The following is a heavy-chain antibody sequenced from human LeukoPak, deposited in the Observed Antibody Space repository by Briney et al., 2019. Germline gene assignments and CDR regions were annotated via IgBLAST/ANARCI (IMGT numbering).Heavy chain of an antibody. V-gene: IGHV4-59*12. D-gene: IGHD5-24*01. J-gene: IGHJ4*02. Sequence: PSETLSLTCTVSGGSISSYYWSWIRQPPGKGLEWIGYIYHSGSTYYNPSLKSRVTVSVDRSKNQFSLKLSSVTAADTAVYYCARGGSRDGYNTYFDYWGQGTLVTASS. CDR1: GGSISSYY. CDR3: ARGGSRDGYNTYFDY. CDR2: IYHSGST.